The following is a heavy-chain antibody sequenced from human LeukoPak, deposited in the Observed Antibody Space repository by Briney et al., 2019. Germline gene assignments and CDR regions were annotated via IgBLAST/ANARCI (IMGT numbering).Heavy chain of an antibody. CDR3: AAQRPRRWHDY. D-gene: IGHD4-23*01. J-gene: IGHJ4*02. CDR1: GGSISSSSYH. V-gene: IGHV4-39*01. Sequence: PSETLSLTCTVSGGSISSSSYHWGWIRQPPGKGLEWIGSFYYSGPTYYNPSLKSRVTISVDTSKNQFSLKLSSVTAAETAVYYCAAQRPRRWHDYWGQGILVTVSS. CDR2: FYYSGPT.